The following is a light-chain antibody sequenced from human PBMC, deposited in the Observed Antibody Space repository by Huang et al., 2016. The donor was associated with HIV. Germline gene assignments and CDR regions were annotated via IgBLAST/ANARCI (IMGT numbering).Light chain of an antibody. Sequence: EIVLTQSPGTLSLSPGKRATLACRASPSVSSSYLAWYQQKPGQAPRLLFSGASSRATGIPDRFSGSGSGTDFTLTSSRLEPEDFAVYYCQQYDSSPWTFGQGTKVEIK. CDR3: QQYDSSPWT. J-gene: IGKJ1*01. CDR1: PSVSSSY. CDR2: GAS. V-gene: IGKV3-20*01.